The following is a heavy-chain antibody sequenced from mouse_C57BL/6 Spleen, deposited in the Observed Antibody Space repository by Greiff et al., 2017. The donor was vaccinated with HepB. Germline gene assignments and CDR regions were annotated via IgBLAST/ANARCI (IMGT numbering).Heavy chain of an antibody. CDR3: ATFYYDYGGFAY. J-gene: IGHJ3*01. D-gene: IGHD2-4*01. Sequence: QVQLQQSGAELVRPGTSVKVSCKASGYAFTNYLIEWVKQRPGQGLEWIGVINPGSGGTNYNEKFKGKATLTADKSSSTAYMQLSSLTSEDSAVYFGATFYYDYGGFAYWGQGTLVTVSA. CDR2: INPGSGGT. V-gene: IGHV1-54*01. CDR1: GYAFTNYL.